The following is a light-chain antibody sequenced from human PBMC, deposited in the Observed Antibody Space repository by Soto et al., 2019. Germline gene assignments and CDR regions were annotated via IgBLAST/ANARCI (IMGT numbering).Light chain of an antibody. CDR2: DVN. V-gene: IGLV2-14*03. Sequence: QSALTQPASVSGSPGQSITISCAGTSSDVGGYNYVSWYQHHPGKAPKLLIYDVNNRPSGIPDRFSGSRSGNTASLAISGLQAEDEAEYFCSSYTPSSTVLFGGGTKLTVL. CDR3: SSYTPSSTVL. CDR1: SSDVGGYNY. J-gene: IGLJ2*01.